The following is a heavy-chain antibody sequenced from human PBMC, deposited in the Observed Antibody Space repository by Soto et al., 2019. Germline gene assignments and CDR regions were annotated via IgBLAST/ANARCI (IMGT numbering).Heavy chain of an antibody. Sequence: PSETLSLTCTVSGGSISSYYWSWIRQPPGKGLEWIGYIYYSGSTNYNPSLKSRVTISVDTSKNQFSLKLSSVTAADTAVYYCAREVTMVRGVTVLDYWGQGTLVTVSS. J-gene: IGHJ4*02. CDR3: AREVTMVRGVTVLDY. CDR2: IYYSGST. V-gene: IGHV4-59*01. CDR1: GGSISSYY. D-gene: IGHD3-10*01.